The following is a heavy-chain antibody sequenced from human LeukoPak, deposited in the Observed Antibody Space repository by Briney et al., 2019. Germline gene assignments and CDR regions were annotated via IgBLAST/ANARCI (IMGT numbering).Heavy chain of an antibody. CDR1: GGSISSSSYY. CDR3: ARDPLFSSSGFDY. D-gene: IGHD6-6*01. CDR2: IYYSGST. V-gene: IGHV4-39*07. Sequence: SETLSLTCTVSGGSISSSSYYWGWIRQPPGKGLEWIGSIYYSGSTYYDPSLKSRVTISVDTSKNQFSLKLSSVTAADTAVYYCARDPLFSSSGFDYWGQGTLVTVSS. J-gene: IGHJ4*02.